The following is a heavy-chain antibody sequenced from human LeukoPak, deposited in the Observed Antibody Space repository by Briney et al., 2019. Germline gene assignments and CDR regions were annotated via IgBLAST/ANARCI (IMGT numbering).Heavy chain of an antibody. CDR1: GYTLTELS. CDR2: IIPIFGTA. J-gene: IGHJ4*02. Sequence: SVKVSCKVSGYTLTELSMHWVRQAPGQGLEWMGRIIPIFGTANYAQKFQGRVTITTDESTSTAYMELSSLRSEDTAVYYCAREGAQDGYKAFDYWGQGTLVTVSS. CDR3: AREGAQDGYKAFDY. D-gene: IGHD5-24*01. V-gene: IGHV1-69*05.